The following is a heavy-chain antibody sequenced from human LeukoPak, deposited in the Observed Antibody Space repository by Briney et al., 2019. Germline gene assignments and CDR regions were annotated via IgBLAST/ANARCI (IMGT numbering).Heavy chain of an antibody. CDR3: AKDLWELVRGVISPGFDY. CDR1: GFTFSSYA. CDR2: ISGSGGST. Sequence: GGSLRLSCAASGFTFSSYAMSWVRQAPGKGLEWVSAISGSGGSTYYADSVKGRFTISRDNSKSTLYLQMNSLRAEDTAVYYCAKDLWELVRGVISPGFDYWGQGTLVTVSS. J-gene: IGHJ4*02. D-gene: IGHD3-10*01. V-gene: IGHV3-23*01.